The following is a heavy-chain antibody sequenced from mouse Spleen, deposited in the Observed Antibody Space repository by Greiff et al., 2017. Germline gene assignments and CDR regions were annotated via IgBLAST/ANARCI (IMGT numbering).Heavy chain of an antibody. D-gene: IGHD2-4*01. J-gene: IGHJ1*01. CDR3: ARAYDYDGWYFDV. CDR1: GYSITSGYY. CDR2: ISYDGSN. V-gene: IGHV3-6*01. Sequence: EVQLVESGPGLVKPSQSLSLTCSVTGYSITSGYYWNWIRQFPGNKLEWMGYISYDGSNNYNPSLKNRISITRDTSKNQFFLKLNSVTTEDTATYYCARAYDYDGWYFDVWGAGTTVTVSS.